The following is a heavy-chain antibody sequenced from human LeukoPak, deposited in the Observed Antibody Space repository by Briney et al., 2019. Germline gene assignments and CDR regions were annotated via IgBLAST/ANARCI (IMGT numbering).Heavy chain of an antibody. CDR3: ATYSTRNAREFQS. CDR2: IKTGASEK. V-gene: IGHV3-7*01. CDR1: GFIFSNCW. J-gene: IGHJ1*01. Sequence: HPGGSLRLSCETSGFIFSNCWMTWVRQAPGKGLEWVANIKTGASEKYYADSVKGRFTISRDNAKMSLYLQMNSLRVEDTAVYYCATYSTRNAREFQSWGQGTLVTVSS. D-gene: IGHD4-11*01.